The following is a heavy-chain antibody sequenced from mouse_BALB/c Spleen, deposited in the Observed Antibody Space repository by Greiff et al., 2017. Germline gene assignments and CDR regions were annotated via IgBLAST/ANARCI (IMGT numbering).Heavy chain of an antibody. J-gene: IGHJ4*01. Sequence: VQLQQSGAELAKPGASVKMSCKASGYTFTSYWMHWVKQRPGQGLEWIGYINPSTGYTEYNQKFKDKATLTADKSSSTAYMQLSSLTSEDSAVYYCARLFPDDGYYVRGYAMDYWGQGTSVTVSS. CDR2: INPSTGYT. CDR3: ARLFPDDGYYVRGYAMDY. D-gene: IGHD2-3*01. CDR1: GYTFTSYW. V-gene: IGHV1-7*01.